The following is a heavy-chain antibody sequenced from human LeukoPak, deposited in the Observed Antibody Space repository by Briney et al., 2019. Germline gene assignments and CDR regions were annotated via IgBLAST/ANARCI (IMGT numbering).Heavy chain of an antibody. CDR2: ISGSGDST. CDR3: ARSKQRDGYYGMDV. D-gene: IGHD6-25*01. CDR1: GFTFSTYA. J-gene: IGHJ6*02. Sequence: GGSLRLSCAASGFTFSTYAVNWVRQAPGKGLEWVSTISGSGDSTYYADSVKGRFTISRDNSKDTLYLQMSSVRVDDTAVYYCARSKQRDGYYGMDVWGQGTTVTVSS. V-gene: IGHV3-23*01.